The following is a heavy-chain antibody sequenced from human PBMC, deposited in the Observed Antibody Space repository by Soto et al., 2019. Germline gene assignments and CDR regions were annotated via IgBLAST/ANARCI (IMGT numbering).Heavy chain of an antibody. CDR3: ARSRDGFNTPYYYYGMDV. V-gene: IGHV4-30-2*01. CDR2: IYHSGST. CDR1: GGSISSGGYS. J-gene: IGHJ6*02. D-gene: IGHD2-2*01. Sequence: PSETLSLTCAVSGGSISSGGYSWSWIRQPPGKGLEWIGYIYHSGSTYYNPSLKSRVTISVDRSKNQFSLKLNSVTAADTAVYYCARSRDGFNTPYYYYGMDVWGQGTTVTVSS.